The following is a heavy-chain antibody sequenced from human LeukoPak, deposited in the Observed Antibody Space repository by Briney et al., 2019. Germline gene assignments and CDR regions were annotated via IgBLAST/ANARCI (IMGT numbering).Heavy chain of an antibody. CDR1: GGSISSYY. V-gene: IGHV4-59*01. CDR2: IYYSGST. CDR3: ARTVHYDFWSGMEGGYDYYYMDV. Sequence: SESLSLTGTVSGGSISSYYLSWVRQPRGKGLEWLGYIYYSGSTNYNPSLKSRVAISVDTSKNQFSLKLSSVTAADTAVYYCARTVHYDFWSGMEGGYDYYYMDVWGKGTTVTVSS. J-gene: IGHJ6*03. D-gene: IGHD3-3*01.